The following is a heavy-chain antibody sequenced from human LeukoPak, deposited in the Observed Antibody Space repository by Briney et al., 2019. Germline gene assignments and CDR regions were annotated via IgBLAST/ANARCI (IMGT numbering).Heavy chain of an antibody. CDR3: AELGITMIGGV. D-gene: IGHD3-10*02. V-gene: IGHV3-21*01. CDR2: ISSSTTYI. J-gene: IGHJ6*04. CDR1: GFTFSNYG. Sequence: GGSLRLSCAASGFTFSNYGMHWVRQAPGKGLEWISSISSSTTYIYYADSLKGRFTISRDNAKNSLYLQMNSLRAEDTAVYYCAELGITMIGGVWGKGTTVAISS.